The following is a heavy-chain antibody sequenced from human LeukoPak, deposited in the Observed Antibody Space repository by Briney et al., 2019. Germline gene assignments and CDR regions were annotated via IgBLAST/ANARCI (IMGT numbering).Heavy chain of an antibody. Sequence: PGGSLRLSCAASGFNFKNYWMHWVRQAPGKGLEWVSRIINDGSSTTYADSVKGRFTISRDNAKDTLYLQMNSLRVEDTAVYYCARHYGPWGQGTLVTVSS. CDR1: GFNFKNYW. CDR2: IINDGSST. D-gene: IGHD3-16*01. CDR3: ARHYGP. J-gene: IGHJ5*02. V-gene: IGHV3-74*01.